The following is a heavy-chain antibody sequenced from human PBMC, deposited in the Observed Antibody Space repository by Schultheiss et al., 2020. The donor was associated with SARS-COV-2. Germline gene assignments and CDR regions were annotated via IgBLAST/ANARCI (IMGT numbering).Heavy chain of an antibody. CDR2: MNPNSGNT. V-gene: IGHV1-8*02. D-gene: IGHD6-13*01. CDR1: GYTFTGYY. Sequence: ASVKVSCKASGYTFTGYYMHWVRQAPGQGLEWMGWMNPNSGNTGYAQKFQGRVTMTRNTSISTAYMELSSLRSEDTAVYYCASLRQIAAAGYFDYWGQGTLVTVSS. CDR3: ASLRQIAAAGYFDY. J-gene: IGHJ4*02.